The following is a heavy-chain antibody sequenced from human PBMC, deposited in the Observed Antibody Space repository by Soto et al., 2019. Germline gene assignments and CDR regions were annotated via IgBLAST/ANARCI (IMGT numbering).Heavy chain of an antibody. CDR3: ARGCIAAVSALYYYYGMDV. D-gene: IGHD6-13*01. CDR2: INHSGST. J-gene: IGHJ6*02. Sequence: PSETLSLTCAVYGGSFSGYYWSWIRQPPGKGLEWIGEINHSGSTNYNPSLKSRVTISVDTSKNQFSLKLSSVTAADTAVYYCARGCIAAVSALYYYYGMDVWGQGTTVTVSS. V-gene: IGHV4-34*01. CDR1: GGSFSGYY.